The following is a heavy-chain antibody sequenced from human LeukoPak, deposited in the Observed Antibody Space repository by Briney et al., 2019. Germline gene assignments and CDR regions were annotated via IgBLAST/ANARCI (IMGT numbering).Heavy chain of an antibody. D-gene: IGHD3-10*01. CDR3: ARMARIWFGESWYNWFDP. V-gene: IGHV1-18*01. CDR1: GYTFTSYG. CDR2: ISAHTGTT. J-gene: IGHJ5*02. Sequence: ASVKVSCKASGYTFTSYGITWVRQAPGQGLEWMGWISAHTGTTNYAQKFQGRVTMTIDISTSTAFMELRSLRPDDTAVYYCARMARIWFGESWYNWFDPWGQGTLVTVSS.